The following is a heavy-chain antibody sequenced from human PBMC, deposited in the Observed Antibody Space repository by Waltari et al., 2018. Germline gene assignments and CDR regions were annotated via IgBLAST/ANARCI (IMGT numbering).Heavy chain of an antibody. Sequence: VELVESGGGLAQPGRSLRLAWAASGCTFSNYWMTWVRKAPEKGLAWVSRINPDESSTSYADSVKGRFTISRDNAKSTLYLEMNSLGVEDTAVYFCARGSLDTSNW. D-gene: IGHD2-2*01. CDR1: GCTFSNYW. CDR2: INPDESST. CDR3: ARGSLDTSNW. J-gene: IGHJ5*01. V-gene: IGHV3-74*01.